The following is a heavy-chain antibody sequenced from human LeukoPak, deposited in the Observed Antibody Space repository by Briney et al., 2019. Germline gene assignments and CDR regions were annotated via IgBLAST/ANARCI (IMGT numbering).Heavy chain of an antibody. CDR2: IYYSGTT. V-gene: IGHV4-59*01. CDR3: AREDPQTTVPEGMDV. J-gene: IGHJ6*02. CDR1: GGSISYYY. Sequence: SETLSLTCTVSGGSISYYYWSWIRQSPGKGLEWIGYIYYSGTTNYNPSLKSRVTISVDTSKNQSSLQLRSVTAADTAVYYCAREDPQTTVPEGMDVWGQGTTVTVSS. D-gene: IGHD4-17*01.